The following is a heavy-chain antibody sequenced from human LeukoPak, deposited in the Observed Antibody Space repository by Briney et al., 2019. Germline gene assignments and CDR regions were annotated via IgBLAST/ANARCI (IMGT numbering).Heavy chain of an antibody. CDR2: IYYSGST. CDR1: GGSISSYY. CDR3: ARSAFYYGSGSHTGGFDY. Sequence: SETLSLTCTVSGGSISSYYWSWIRQPPGKGLEWIGYIYYSGSTNYNPSLKSRVTISVDTSKNQFSLKLSSVTAADTAVYYCARSAFYYGSGSHTGGFDYWGQGTLVTVSS. D-gene: IGHD3-10*01. J-gene: IGHJ4*02. V-gene: IGHV4-59*08.